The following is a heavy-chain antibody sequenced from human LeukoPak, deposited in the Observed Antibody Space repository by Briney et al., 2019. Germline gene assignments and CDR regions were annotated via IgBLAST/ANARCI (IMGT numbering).Heavy chain of an antibody. Sequence: GGSLRLSCAASGFTFSSYAMRWVRQAPGKGLEWVSAIRGSGSSTYYADSVKGRFTISRDNSKNTLYLQMNSLRVEDTAVYYCAKDYGGNSDYFDYWGQGTLVTVSS. CDR3: AKDYGGNSDYFDY. D-gene: IGHD4-23*01. J-gene: IGHJ4*02. V-gene: IGHV3-23*01. CDR2: IRGSGSST. CDR1: GFTFSSYA.